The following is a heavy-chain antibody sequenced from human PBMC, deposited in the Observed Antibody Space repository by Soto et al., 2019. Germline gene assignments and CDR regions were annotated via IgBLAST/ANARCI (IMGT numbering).Heavy chain of an antibody. J-gene: IGHJ5*02. CDR3: ARVSFYYDSSGYPVAWFDP. V-gene: IGHV4-61*08. CDR1: GDSVRSNVYY. Sequence: PSETLSLTCSVSGDSVRSNVYYWSWIRQPPGKGLEWIAYISHSGTTKSNPSLKSPVTVSVDTSKNQFSLKLNFVTAADTAMYYCARVSFYYDSSGYPVAWFDPWGQGTLVTVPS. D-gene: IGHD3-22*01. CDR2: ISHSGTT.